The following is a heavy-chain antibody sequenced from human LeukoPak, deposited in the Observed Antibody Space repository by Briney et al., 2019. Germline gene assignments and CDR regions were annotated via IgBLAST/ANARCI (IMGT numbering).Heavy chain of an antibody. J-gene: IGHJ4*02. CDR1: GFTFSSYG. CDR3: ARDLSWFGEFDY. Sequence: GRSLRLSCAASGFTFSSYGMHWVRQAPGKGLEWVAVIWYDGSNKYYADSVKGRFTISRDNSKNTLYLQMNSLRAEDTAVYYCARDLSWFGEFDYWGQGTLVAVSS. CDR2: IWYDGSNK. D-gene: IGHD3-10*01. V-gene: IGHV3-33*01.